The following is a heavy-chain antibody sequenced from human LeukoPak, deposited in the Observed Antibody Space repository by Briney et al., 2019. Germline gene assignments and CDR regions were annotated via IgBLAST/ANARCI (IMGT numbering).Heavy chain of an antibody. D-gene: IGHD3-22*01. CDR3: AKQGEDKIVVVTLFDY. CDR1: GFTFSSYA. CDR2: ISGSGGST. Sequence: GGSLRLSCAASGFTFSSYAMSWVRQAPGKGLEWVSAISGSGGSTYYADSVKGRFTISRDNSKNTLYLQMNSLRAEDTAVYYCAKQGEDKIVVVTLFDYWGQGTLVTVSS. J-gene: IGHJ4*02. V-gene: IGHV3-23*01.